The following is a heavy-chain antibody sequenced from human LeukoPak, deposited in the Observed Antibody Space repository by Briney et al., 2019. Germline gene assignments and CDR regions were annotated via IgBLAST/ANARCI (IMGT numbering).Heavy chain of an antibody. CDR3: ARVGWELRYNEYYFDY. Sequence: GGSLRLSCAASGFTFSSYAMHWVRQAPGKGLEGVAVISYDGSNKYYADSVKGRFTISRDNSKNTLSLQRNSLRAEATAVIYCARVGWELRYNEYYFDYWSQGSLVTVSS. CDR1: GFTFSSYA. D-gene: IGHD1-26*01. V-gene: IGHV3-30*04. CDR2: ISYDGSNK. J-gene: IGHJ4*02.